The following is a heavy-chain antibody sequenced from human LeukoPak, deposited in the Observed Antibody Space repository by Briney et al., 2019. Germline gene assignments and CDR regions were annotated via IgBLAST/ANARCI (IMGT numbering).Heavy chain of an antibody. V-gene: IGHV1-69*13. Sequence: ASVKVSCKASGYTFTGYYMHWVRQAPGQGLEWMGGIIPIFGTANYAQKFQGRVTITADESTSTAYMELSSLRSEDTAVYYCARSEYSSEPLSPDYWGQGTLVTVSS. J-gene: IGHJ4*02. CDR1: GYTFTGYY. CDR2: IIPIFGTA. D-gene: IGHD3-10*01. CDR3: ARSEYSSEPLSPDY.